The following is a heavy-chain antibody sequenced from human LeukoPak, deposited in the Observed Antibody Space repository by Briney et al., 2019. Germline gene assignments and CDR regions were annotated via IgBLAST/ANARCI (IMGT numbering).Heavy chain of an antibody. CDR2: ISSSSSTI. V-gene: IGHV3-48*01. CDR3: ARSRRRAWFGELLSSPYGMDV. CDR1: GFTFSSYR. Sequence: PGGSLRLSCAASGFTFSSYRMNWVRQAPGKGLEGVSYISSSSSTIYYADSVKGRFTISRDNAKTSLPLQMTGLRAEDTAVYYCARSRRRAWFGELLSSPYGMDVWGQGTTVTVSS. J-gene: IGHJ6*02. D-gene: IGHD3-10*01.